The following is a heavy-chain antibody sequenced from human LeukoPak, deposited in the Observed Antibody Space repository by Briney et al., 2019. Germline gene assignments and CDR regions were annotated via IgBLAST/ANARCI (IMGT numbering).Heavy chain of an antibody. D-gene: IGHD3-3*01. CDR2: IIHDGST. J-gene: IGHJ4*02. V-gene: IGHV4-38-2*02. CDR1: GYSISSGYY. CDR3: ARGLASGYPPVPFDY. Sequence: SETLSLTCTVSGYSISSGYYWGWIRQSPGKGLEWIGEIIHDGSTNYNPSLKSRVNMSIDTSKIQFSLSLSSVTAADTAIYYCARGLASGYPPVPFDYWGQGTLVTVSS.